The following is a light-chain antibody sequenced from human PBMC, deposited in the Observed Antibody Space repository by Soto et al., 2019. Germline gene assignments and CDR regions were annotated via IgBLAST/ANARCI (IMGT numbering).Light chain of an antibody. CDR3: QYCFTVPYT. CDR2: GAS. J-gene: IGKJ2*01. V-gene: IGKV1-33*01. Sequence: DIQMAQSPSSLSASVGDRITITCPASQDISNRLNWYHQKPGKAPNLQIHGASNLAAGVPSGFSGSVSGTDFTFTIRSLQPEDIGTYYWQYCFTVPYTFGQGTKLEIK. CDR1: QDISNR.